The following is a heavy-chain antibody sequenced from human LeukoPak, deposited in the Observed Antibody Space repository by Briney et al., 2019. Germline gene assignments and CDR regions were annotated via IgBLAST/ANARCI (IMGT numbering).Heavy chain of an antibody. CDR1: GFTFSTYG. D-gene: IGHD2-21*01. V-gene: IGHV3-30*18. CDR3: AKEFNRGLPDY. Sequence: GGSLRLSCAASGFTFSTYGMHWVRQAPGKGLEWVAVISYDGSNEYYADSVKGRFPLSRHHSKNTLYLQMSSLRAEDTAVYYCAKEFNRGLPDYWGQGTLVTVPS. CDR2: ISYDGSNE. J-gene: IGHJ4*02.